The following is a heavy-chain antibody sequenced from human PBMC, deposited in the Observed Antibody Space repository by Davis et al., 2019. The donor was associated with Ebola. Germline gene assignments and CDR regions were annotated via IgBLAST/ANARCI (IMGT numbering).Heavy chain of an antibody. CDR3: ARDRAYYDSSGYYYPYGMDV. D-gene: IGHD3-22*01. CDR1: GGSISSYY. V-gene: IGHV4-59*12. J-gene: IGHJ6*02. Sequence: PSETLSLTCTVSGGSISSYYWSWIRQPPGKGLEWIGYIYYSGSTNYNPSLKSRVTISVDTSKNQFSLKLSSVTAADTAVYYCARDRAYYDSSGYYYPYGMDVWGQGTTVTVSS. CDR2: IYYSGST.